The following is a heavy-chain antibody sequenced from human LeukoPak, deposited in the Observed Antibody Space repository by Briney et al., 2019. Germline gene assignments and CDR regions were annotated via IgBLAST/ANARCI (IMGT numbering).Heavy chain of an antibody. CDR3: VRVGYYGGKLDY. J-gene: IGHJ4*02. Sequence: NSSETLSLTCAVYGGSFSGYYWSWIRQPPGKGLGWIGEINHSGSTNYNPSLKGRVTISVDTSKNQFSLKLSSVTAADTAVYYCVRVGYYGGKLDYWGQGTLVTVSS. D-gene: IGHD4-23*01. CDR2: INHSGST. CDR1: GGSFSGYY. V-gene: IGHV4-34*01.